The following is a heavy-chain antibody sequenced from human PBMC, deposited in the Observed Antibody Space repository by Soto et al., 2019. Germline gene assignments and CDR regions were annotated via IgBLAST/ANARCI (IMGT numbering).Heavy chain of an antibody. CDR3: AIYDTSGSRGFQH. D-gene: IGHD3-22*01. J-gene: IGHJ1*01. Sequence: SETLSLTCTVSGGSISSGGYYWSWIRQHPGKGLEWIGYIYYSGSTYYNPSLKSRVTISVDTSRNQFSLKLSSVTAADTAVYYCAIYDTSGSRGFQHWGQGTQVTVPS. CDR1: GGSISSGGYY. V-gene: IGHV4-31*03. CDR2: IYYSGST.